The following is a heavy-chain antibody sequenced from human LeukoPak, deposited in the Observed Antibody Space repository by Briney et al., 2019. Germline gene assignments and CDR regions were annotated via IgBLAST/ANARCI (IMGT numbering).Heavy chain of an antibody. CDR3: ITPLPYSAQ. CDR1: GFTFSNAY. Sequence: GGSLRLSCAASGFTFSNAYMNWVRQAPGKGLEWVGRIKPKTDGETTEYAAPVRGRFSISRDDSKNMLYLQMNSLKTEDTAVYYCITPLPYSAQGGQGTLVTVSS. D-gene: IGHD2-21*01. CDR2: IKPKTDGETT. V-gene: IGHV3-15*07. J-gene: IGHJ4*02.